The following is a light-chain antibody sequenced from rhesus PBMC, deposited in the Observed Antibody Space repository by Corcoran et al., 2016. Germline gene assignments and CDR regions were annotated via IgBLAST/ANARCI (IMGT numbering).Light chain of an antibody. V-gene: IGKV1-22*01. CDR3: QQYTSRPRT. J-gene: IGKJ1*01. CDR1: QSSSSW. CDR2: KAS. Sequence: DIQMTQSPSSLSVSVGDTVTITCRASQSSSSWLAWYPQKPGKAPNLLIYKASSLQSGVPSRFSGRGSGTDFTLTISGLQSEDFATYYCQQYTSRPRTFGQGTKVEIK.